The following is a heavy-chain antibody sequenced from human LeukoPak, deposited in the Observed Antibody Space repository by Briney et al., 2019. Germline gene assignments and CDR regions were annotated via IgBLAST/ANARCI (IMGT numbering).Heavy chain of an antibody. J-gene: IGHJ4*02. CDR1: GGSITSYY. Sequence: SETLSLTCTVSGGSITSYYRSWIRQSPGKGLEWIGYMYYSGSTKYNPSLKSRVTISVDTSKNQFSLKLSSVTAADTAVYYCARQYYYDSSGYFDYWGQGTLVTVSS. CDR3: ARQYYYDSSGYFDY. CDR2: MYYSGST. V-gene: IGHV4-59*08. D-gene: IGHD3-22*01.